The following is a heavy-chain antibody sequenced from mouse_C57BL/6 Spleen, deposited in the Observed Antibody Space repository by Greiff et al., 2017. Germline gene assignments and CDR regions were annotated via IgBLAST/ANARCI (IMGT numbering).Heavy chain of an antibody. Sequence: EVQLQQSGPVLVKPGASVKMSCKASGYTFTDYYMNWVKQSHGKSLEWIGVINPYNGGTSYNQKFKGKATLTVDKSSSTAYMELNSLTSEDSAVYYCARGHYYGSSYLDFDYWGQGTTLTVSS. J-gene: IGHJ2*01. CDR3: ARGHYYGSSYLDFDY. V-gene: IGHV1-19*01. CDR1: GYTFTDYY. CDR2: INPYNGGT. D-gene: IGHD1-1*01.